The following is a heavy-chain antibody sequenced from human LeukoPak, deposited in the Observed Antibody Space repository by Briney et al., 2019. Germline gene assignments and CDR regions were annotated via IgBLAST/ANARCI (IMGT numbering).Heavy chain of an antibody. CDR2: ISTSSRTI. CDR1: GFIFSSHR. D-gene: IGHD3-22*01. V-gene: IGHV3-48*01. CDR3: ARSDSTGYEGYGAFDI. J-gene: IGHJ3*02. Sequence: GGSLRLSCAASGFIFSSHRMNWVRQAPGKGLEWLSFISTSSRTIYYADSVKGRFTISRDDARKSLYLQMNSLRAEDTAVYYCARSDSTGYEGYGAFDIWGQGTMVSVSS.